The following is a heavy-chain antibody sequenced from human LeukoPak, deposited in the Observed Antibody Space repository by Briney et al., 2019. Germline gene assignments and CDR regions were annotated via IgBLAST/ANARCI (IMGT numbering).Heavy chain of an antibody. D-gene: IGHD2-21*02. CDR2: ISHRGIT. CDR3: ARGSILGVMTTIPRYFDF. Sequence: KPSETLSLTCGVSGGSIGGYYWSWIRQPPGKGLEWIGEISHRGITNYNPSLKSRVTMFMDTPNNQFSLKLNSVTAADTALYYCARGSILGVMTTIPRYFDFWGRGNLVTVSS. J-gene: IGHJ4*02. CDR1: GGSIGGYY. V-gene: IGHV4-34*01.